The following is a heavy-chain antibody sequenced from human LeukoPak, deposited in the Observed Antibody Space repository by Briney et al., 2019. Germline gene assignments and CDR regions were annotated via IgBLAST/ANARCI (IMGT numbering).Heavy chain of an antibody. Sequence: ASVTVSFKASGYTFTSYAMHWVRQAPGQRQEWMGWINAGNGNTKYSQKFQGRVTITRDTSASTAYMELSSLRSEDTAVYYCARRVQYCSGGSCYALDYWGQGTLVTVSS. CDR2: INAGNGNT. CDR1: GYTFTSYA. J-gene: IGHJ4*02. D-gene: IGHD2-15*01. V-gene: IGHV1-3*01. CDR3: ARRVQYCSGGSCYALDY.